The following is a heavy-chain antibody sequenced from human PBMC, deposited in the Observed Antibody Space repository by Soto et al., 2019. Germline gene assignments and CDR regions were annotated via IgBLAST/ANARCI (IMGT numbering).Heavy chain of an antibody. Sequence: GGSLRLSCVASGFTFSTYAMSWVRQAPGKGLEWVSGITGSSTDINNADSVEGRFTISRDNAKNSLYLQMNSLRAEDTAVYYGAREDYDIMTGFVYWGQGTLVTVAS. CDR3: AREDYDIMTGFVY. D-gene: IGHD3-9*01. J-gene: IGHJ4*02. V-gene: IGHV3-21*01. CDR2: ITGSSTDI. CDR1: GFTFSTYA.